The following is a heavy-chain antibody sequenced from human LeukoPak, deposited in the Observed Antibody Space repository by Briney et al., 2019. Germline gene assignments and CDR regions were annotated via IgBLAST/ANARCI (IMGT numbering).Heavy chain of an antibody. CDR3: AREHGSGGKGIDI. Sequence: ASVKVSCKASGYTFTGYYMHWVRQAPGQGLEWMGWINPNSSGTNYAQKFQGRVTVTRDTSISTAYLELSGLRSDDTAVYYCAREHGSGGKGIDIWGQGTMVTVSS. V-gene: IGHV1-2*02. CDR1: GYTFTGYY. J-gene: IGHJ3*02. CDR2: INPNSSGT. D-gene: IGHD3-10*01.